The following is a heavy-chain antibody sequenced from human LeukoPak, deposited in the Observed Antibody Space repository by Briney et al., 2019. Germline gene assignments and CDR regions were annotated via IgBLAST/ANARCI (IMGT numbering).Heavy chain of an antibody. CDR3: ARALGSSGWYSYYYMDV. CDR2: IYSGGST. V-gene: IGHV3-53*01. D-gene: IGHD6-19*01. CDR1: GFTVSSNY. J-gene: IGHJ6*03. Sequence: GGSLRLSCAASGFTVSSNYMSWVRQAPGKGLEWVSVIYSGGSTYYADSVKGRFTISRDNSKNTLYLQMNSLRAEDTAVYYCARALGSSGWYSYYYMDVWGKGTTVTVPS.